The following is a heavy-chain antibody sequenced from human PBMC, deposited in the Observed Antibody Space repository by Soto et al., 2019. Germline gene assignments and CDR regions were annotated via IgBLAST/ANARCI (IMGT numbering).Heavy chain of an antibody. Sequence: GGFLRLSCAASGFTFSSYAMSWVRQAPGKGLEWVSSISGSGGSTNYADSVKGRFTISRDLSKNTLYLQMNSLRAEDTAVYYCAKDRERSPHDSWGQGILVTVSS. D-gene: IGHD1-1*01. V-gene: IGHV3-23*01. CDR2: ISGSGGST. CDR1: GFTFSSYA. CDR3: AKDRERSPHDS. J-gene: IGHJ4*02.